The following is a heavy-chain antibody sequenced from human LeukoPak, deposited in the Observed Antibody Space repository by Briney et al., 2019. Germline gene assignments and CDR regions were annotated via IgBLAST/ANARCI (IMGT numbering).Heavy chain of an antibody. V-gene: IGHV4-39*01. CDR1: GGSISSSSYY. J-gene: IGHJ4*02. CDR3: ARQERYYDILTGYSAKYYFDY. D-gene: IGHD3-9*01. CDR2: IYYSGST. Sequence: PSETLSLTCTVSGGSISSSSYYWGWIRQPPGKGLEWIGSIYYSGSTYYNPSLKSRVTISVDTSKNQFSLKLSSVTAADTAVYYCARQERYYDILTGYSAKYYFDYWGQGTLVIVSS.